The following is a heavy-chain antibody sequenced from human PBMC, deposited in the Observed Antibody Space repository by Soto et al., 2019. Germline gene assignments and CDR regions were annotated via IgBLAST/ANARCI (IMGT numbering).Heavy chain of an antibody. J-gene: IGHJ4*02. CDR1: GDTFSDYT. V-gene: IGHV1-69*01. CDR3: ARGKDGSDYYFDS. Sequence: QVQLVQSGAEVTKPGSSVKVSCKASGDTFSDYTISWVRQAPGQGLEWMGGIVPIFGKPTYTQKFQGRVTITADESTTTAYMGLSSLRSEDTATYYCARGKDGSDYYFDSWGQGTLVTVSS. CDR2: IVPIFGKP. D-gene: IGHD3-22*01.